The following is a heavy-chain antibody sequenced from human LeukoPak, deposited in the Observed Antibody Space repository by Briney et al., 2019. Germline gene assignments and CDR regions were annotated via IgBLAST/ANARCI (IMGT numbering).Heavy chain of an antibody. CDR2: IKQDGSEK. J-gene: IGHJ4*02. V-gene: IGHV3-7*01. Sequence: GGSLRLSCAASGFTFSSYWMSWVRQAPGKGLEWVDNIKQDGSEKYYVDSVKGRFTISRENAKNSLYLQMNSLRAEDTAVYYCARVRGSSYFDYWGQGTLVTVSS. CDR3: ARVRGSSYFDY. D-gene: IGHD6-6*01. CDR1: GFTFSSYW.